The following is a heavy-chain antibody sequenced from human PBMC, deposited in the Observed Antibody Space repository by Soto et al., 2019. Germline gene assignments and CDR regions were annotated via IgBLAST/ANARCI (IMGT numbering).Heavy chain of an antibody. J-gene: IGHJ5*02. CDR2: IDGSGGGT. D-gene: IGHD3-10*01. CDR1: GFPFSTTD. Sequence: GGSLRLSCAASGFPFSTTDMSWVRQAPGKGLEWVSTIDGSGGGTYYADFVKGRFTISRDNSKNTVYLQMTTLRVDDTAKYYCAKNSGGFNTWGQGTLVTVSS. CDR3: AKNSGGFNT. V-gene: IGHV3-23*01.